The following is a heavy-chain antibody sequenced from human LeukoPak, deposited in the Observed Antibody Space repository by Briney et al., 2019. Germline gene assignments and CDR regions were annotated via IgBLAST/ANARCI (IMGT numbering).Heavy chain of an antibody. CDR1: GGSFTSAAYY. Sequence: SQTLSLTCTVSGGSFTSAAYYWSWIRQPPGKGLEWIGEINHSGSTNYNPSLKSRVTISVDTSKNQFSLKLSSVTAADTAVYYCARDIAAAGPWYFDLWGRGTLVTVSS. CDR3: ARDIAAAGPWYFDL. CDR2: INHSGST. J-gene: IGHJ2*01. D-gene: IGHD6-13*01. V-gene: IGHV4-34*01.